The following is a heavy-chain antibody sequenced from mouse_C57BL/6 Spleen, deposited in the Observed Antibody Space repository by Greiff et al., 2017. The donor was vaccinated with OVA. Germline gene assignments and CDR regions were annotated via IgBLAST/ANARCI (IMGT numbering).Heavy chain of an antibody. D-gene: IGHD3-2*02. V-gene: IGHV1-50*01. CDR1: GYTFTSYW. CDR2: IDPSDSYT. CDR3: ARVGSSEFAY. J-gene: IGHJ3*01. Sequence: QVQLQQPGAELVKPGASVKLSCKASGYTFTSYWMQWVKQRPGQGLEWIGEIDPSDSYTNYNQKFKGKATLTVDKSSSTAYMQLSSLTSEDSAVYDCARVGSSEFAYWGQGTLVTVSA.